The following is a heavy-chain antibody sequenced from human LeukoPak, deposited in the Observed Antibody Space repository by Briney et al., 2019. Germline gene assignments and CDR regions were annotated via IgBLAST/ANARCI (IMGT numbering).Heavy chain of an antibody. CDR3: ARDARDYYNGGGYYLDY. V-gene: IGHV3-64*04. J-gene: IGHJ4*02. CDR1: GFTFSNYA. D-gene: IGHD3-22*01. CDR2: ISSNGGST. Sequence: GGSLRLSCSASGFTFSNYAMHWVRQAPGKGLEYVSAISSNGGSTYYADSVKGRFTISRDNAKNSLFLQMNSLRAEDTAVYYCARDARDYYNGGGYYLDYWGQGTLVTVSS.